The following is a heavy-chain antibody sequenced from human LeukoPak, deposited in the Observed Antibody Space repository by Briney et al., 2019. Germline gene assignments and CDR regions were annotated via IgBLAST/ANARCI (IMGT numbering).Heavy chain of an antibody. CDR2: IRHDGTDQ. D-gene: IGHD7-27*01. Sequence: GGSLRLSCVGSGFTFNVHWVRLVPGKGLEWLTFIRHDGTDQHYADSVRDRFTISRDNSKNTVYLQMNSLRPEDTALYYCAKDGNWASVSWGQGTLVTVSS. CDR3: AKDGNWASVS. CDR1: GFTFN. V-gene: IGHV3-30*02. J-gene: IGHJ5*02.